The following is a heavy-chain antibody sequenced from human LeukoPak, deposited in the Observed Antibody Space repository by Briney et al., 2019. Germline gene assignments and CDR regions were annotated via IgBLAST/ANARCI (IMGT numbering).Heavy chain of an antibody. D-gene: IGHD2-15*01. V-gene: IGHV1-2*04. CDR1: GYTFTGYY. Sequence: ASVKVSCKASGYTFTGYYMHWVRQAPGQGLEWMGWINPNSGGTNYAQKFQGWVTMTRDTSISTAYMELSRLRSDDTAVYYCARDYCGGGSCFGWFDPWGQGTLVTVSS. CDR2: INPNSGGT. CDR3: ARDYCGGGSCFGWFDP. J-gene: IGHJ5*02.